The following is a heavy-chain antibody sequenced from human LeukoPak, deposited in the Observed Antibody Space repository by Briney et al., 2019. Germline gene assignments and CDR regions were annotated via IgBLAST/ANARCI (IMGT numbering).Heavy chain of an antibody. V-gene: IGHV3-7*01. J-gene: IGHJ4*02. CDR3: ASHYDFWSGFHFDF. CDR2: IKQDGSEK. Sequence: GGSLRLSCAASGFTFSSYWMSWVRQAPGKGLEWVANIKQDGSEKYYVASVKGRFTISRDNAKNSLYLQMNSLRAEDTAVYYCASHYDFWSGFHFDFWGQGTLVTVSS. D-gene: IGHD3-3*01. CDR1: GFTFSSYW.